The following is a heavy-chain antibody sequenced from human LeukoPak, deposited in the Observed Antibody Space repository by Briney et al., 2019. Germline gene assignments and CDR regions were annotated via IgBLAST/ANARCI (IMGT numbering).Heavy chain of an antibody. J-gene: IGHJ4*02. CDR1: GFTFSSYW. D-gene: IGHD4-17*01. CDR2: INFDGSTT. Sequence: PGGSLRLSCAASGFTFSSYWMHWVRQAPGKGLVWVSRINFDGSTTSYADSVKGRFTISRDNSKNTLYLQMNSLRAEDTAVYYCARETTVTTSSDYWGQGTLVTVSS. V-gene: IGHV3-74*01. CDR3: ARETTVTTSSDY.